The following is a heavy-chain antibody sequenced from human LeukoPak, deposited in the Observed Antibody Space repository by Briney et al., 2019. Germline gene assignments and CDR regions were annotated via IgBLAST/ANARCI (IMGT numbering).Heavy chain of an antibody. V-gene: IGHV3-66*01. J-gene: IGHJ4*02. D-gene: IGHD4-17*01. CDR3: ARDMTTVTTGDY. CDR1: GLTFNSNY. CDR2: IYSGGGT. Sequence: GGSLRLSCAASGLTFNSNYMSWVRQASGKGLEWVSVIYSGGGTYYADSVKGRFTISRDNSKNTLYLQMNSLRAEDTAVYYCARDMTTVTTGDYWGQGTLVTVSS.